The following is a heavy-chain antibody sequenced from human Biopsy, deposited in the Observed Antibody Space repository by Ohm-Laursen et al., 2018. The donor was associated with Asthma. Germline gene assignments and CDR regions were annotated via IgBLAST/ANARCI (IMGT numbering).Heavy chain of an antibody. CDR3: ARDPAGYYYFDY. D-gene: IGHD3-22*01. CDR2: IWYDGSNK. Sequence: SLRLSCAASGFSFSDYYMTWMRQAPGKGLEWVAVIWYDGSNKYYADSVKGRFTISRDNSKNTLYLQMNSLRAEDTAVYYCARDPAGYYYFDYWGQGTLVTVSS. V-gene: IGHV3-33*08. J-gene: IGHJ4*02. CDR1: GFSFSDYY.